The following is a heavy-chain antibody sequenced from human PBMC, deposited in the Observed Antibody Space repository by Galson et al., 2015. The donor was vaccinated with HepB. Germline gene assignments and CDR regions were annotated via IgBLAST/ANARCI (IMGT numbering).Heavy chain of an antibody. D-gene: IGHD6-19*01. CDR2: ISSNGDST. V-gene: IGHV3-64D*06. Sequence: SLRLSCAASGFTFTNYAMHWVRQAPGKGLEYVPGISSNGDSTYYTDSVKGRFTISRDNSKSTLYLQMSGLRAEDTAVYYCVKDRGRGIAVAGTFDYWGQGTLVTVSS. CDR3: VKDRGRGIAVAGTFDY. J-gene: IGHJ4*02. CDR1: GFTFTNYA.